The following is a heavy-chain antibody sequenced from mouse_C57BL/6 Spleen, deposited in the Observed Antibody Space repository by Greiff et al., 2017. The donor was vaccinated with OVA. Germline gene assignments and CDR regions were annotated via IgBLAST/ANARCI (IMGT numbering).Heavy chain of an antibody. CDR3: ARGVTTVWSMDY. J-gene: IGHJ4*01. CDR2: IYPGSGST. CDR1: GYTFTSYW. D-gene: IGHD1-1*01. Sequence: QVQLQQSGAELVKPGASVKMSCKASGYTFTSYWITWVKQRPGQGLEWIGDIYPGSGSTNYNEKFKSKATLTVDTSSSTAYMQLSSLTSEDSAVYYCARGVTTVWSMDYWGQGTSVTVSS. V-gene: IGHV1-55*01.